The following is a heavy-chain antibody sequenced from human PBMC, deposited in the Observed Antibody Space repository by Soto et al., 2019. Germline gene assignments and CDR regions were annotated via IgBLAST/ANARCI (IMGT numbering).Heavy chain of an antibody. J-gene: IGHJ4*02. Sequence: VQLVESGGGVVQPGRSLRLSCAASGFTSSDYAMHWVRQAPGKGLEWVAVVSHGGRNTHYADSVKGRFTISRDSSKNTVSLEMTSLRAEDTAVYYCAKGGRQWLVTSDFNYWGQGALVTVSS. CDR2: VSHGGRNT. V-gene: IGHV3-30*18. CDR1: GFTSSDYA. D-gene: IGHD6-19*01. CDR3: AKGGRQWLVTSDFNY.